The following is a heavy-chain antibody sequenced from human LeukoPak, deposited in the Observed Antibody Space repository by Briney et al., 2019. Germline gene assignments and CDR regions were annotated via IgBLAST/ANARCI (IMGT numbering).Heavy chain of an antibody. Sequence: ASVKVSCKASGYTFTTYNINWVRQAPGQGLEWMGWISGYNGNTNYAQKLQGRVTMTTDTSTSTAYMELRSLKSDDTAVYYCARAHQVGWPSTWQPWGQGTLVTVSS. D-gene: IGHD6-13*01. CDR2: ISGYNGNT. J-gene: IGHJ5*02. V-gene: IGHV1-18*01. CDR1: GYTFTTYN. CDR3: ARAHQVGWPSTWQP.